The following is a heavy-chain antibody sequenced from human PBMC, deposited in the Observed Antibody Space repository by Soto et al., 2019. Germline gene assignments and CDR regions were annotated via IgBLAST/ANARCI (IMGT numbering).Heavy chain of an antibody. Sequence: ASVKVSCKASGYNFNTFDIYWVRQATGHGLEWMGWLSPNSGNTGYAQELRGRVTMTRNTSNTTAYMELTSLTSDDTGVYYCAGGNFRYWGQGTLVTVSS. V-gene: IGHV1-8*02. CDR1: GYNFNTFD. CDR2: LSPNSGNT. CDR3: AGGNFRY. J-gene: IGHJ4*02.